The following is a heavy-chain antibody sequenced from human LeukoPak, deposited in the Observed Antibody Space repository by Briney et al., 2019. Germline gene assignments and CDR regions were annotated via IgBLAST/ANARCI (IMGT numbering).Heavy chain of an antibody. Sequence: SSETLSLTCTVSGGSISSSSYYWGWIRQPPGKGLEWIGSIYYSGSTYYNPSLKSRVTISVDTSKNQFSLKLSSVTAADTAVYYCARGRPLRGGIDYWGQGTLVTVSS. CDR3: ARGRPLRGGIDY. CDR1: GGSISSSSYY. D-gene: IGHD3-16*01. V-gene: IGHV4-39*01. CDR2: IYYSGST. J-gene: IGHJ4*02.